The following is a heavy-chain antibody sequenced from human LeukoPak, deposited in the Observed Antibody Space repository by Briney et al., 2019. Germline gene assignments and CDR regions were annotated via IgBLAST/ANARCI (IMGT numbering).Heavy chain of an antibody. CDR3: ARKAARTSGYDY. J-gene: IGHJ4*02. CDR1: GFTFNNYG. Sequence: AGGSLRLSCAISGFTFNNYGMSWVRQAPGMGLEWVSAIADGGETTYYADSVKGRFTISRDYSKNTLYLQMNSVRAEDTAVYYCARKAARTSGYDYWGQGILVTVPS. V-gene: IGHV3-23*01. D-gene: IGHD3-22*01. CDR2: IADGGETT.